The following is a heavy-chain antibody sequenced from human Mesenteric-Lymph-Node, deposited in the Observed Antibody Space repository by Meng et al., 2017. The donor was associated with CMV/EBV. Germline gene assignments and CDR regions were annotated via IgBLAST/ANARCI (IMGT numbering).Heavy chain of an antibody. CDR2: IYYSGST. D-gene: IGHD3-3*01. V-gene: IGHV4-61*01. Sequence: SETLSLTCTVSGGSVSSGSYYWSWIRQPPGKGLEWIGYIYYSGSTNYNPSLKSRVTISVDTSKNQFSLKLSSVTAADTAVYYCARGPYYDFWSGYLEGNYYYYGMDVWGQGTTVTVSS. CDR3: ARGPYYDFWSGYLEGNYYYYGMDV. J-gene: IGHJ6*02. CDR1: GGSVSSGSYY.